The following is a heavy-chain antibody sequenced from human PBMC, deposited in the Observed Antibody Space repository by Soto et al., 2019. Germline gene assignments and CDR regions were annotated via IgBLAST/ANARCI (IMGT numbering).Heavy chain of an antibody. V-gene: IGHV2-5*02. Sequence: SGPTLVNPTQTLTLTCTFSGFSLSTSGVGVGWIRQPPGKALEWLALIYWDDDKRYSPSLKSRLTITKDTSKNQVVLAMTNMDPVDTATYYFAQFLRQNWFDPWCQGTLVTVSS. CDR1: GFSLSTSGVG. CDR3: AQFLRQNWFDP. CDR2: IYWDDDK. J-gene: IGHJ5*02.